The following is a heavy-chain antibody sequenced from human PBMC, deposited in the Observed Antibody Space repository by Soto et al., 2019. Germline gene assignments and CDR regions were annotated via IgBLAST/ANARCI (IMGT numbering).Heavy chain of an antibody. Sequence: QVQLVESGGGVVQPGRSLRLSCAASGFTFSSYAMHWVRQAPGKGLEWVAVISYDGSNKYYADSVKGRFTISRDISKNTLYLQMNSLRAEDTAVYYCAREQIVLVPAAMGHYYYYGMDVWGQGTTVTVSS. CDR1: GFTFSSYA. CDR3: AREQIVLVPAAMGHYYYYGMDV. D-gene: IGHD2-2*01. V-gene: IGHV3-30-3*01. CDR2: ISYDGSNK. J-gene: IGHJ6*02.